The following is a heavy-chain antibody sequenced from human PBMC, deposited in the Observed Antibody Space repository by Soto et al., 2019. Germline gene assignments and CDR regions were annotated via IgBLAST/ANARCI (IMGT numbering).Heavy chain of an antibody. V-gene: IGHV4-59*01. Sequence: SETLSLTCTVSGGSISSYYWSCIRQPPGKGLEWIGYIYYSGSTNYNPSLKSRVTISVDTSKNQFSLKLSSVTAADTAVYYCAAGGFGELIFDYWGQGTLVTVSS. D-gene: IGHD3-10*01. CDR3: AAGGFGELIFDY. CDR2: IYYSGST. J-gene: IGHJ4*02. CDR1: GGSISSYY.